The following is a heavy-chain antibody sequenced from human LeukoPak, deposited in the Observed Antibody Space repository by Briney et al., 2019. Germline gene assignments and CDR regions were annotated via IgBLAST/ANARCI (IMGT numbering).Heavy chain of an antibody. D-gene: IGHD2-2*01. Sequence: GGSLRLSCAASGFTFSSYTMNWVRQAPGKGLEWVSSISGSSYYIYYADSVKGRFTISRDNAKNSLYLQMNSLRAEDTAVYYCARRSGVVPAASQPFDYWGQGTLITVSS. CDR3: ARRSGVVPAASQPFDY. CDR2: ISGSSYYI. J-gene: IGHJ4*02. V-gene: IGHV3-21*01. CDR1: GFTFSSYT.